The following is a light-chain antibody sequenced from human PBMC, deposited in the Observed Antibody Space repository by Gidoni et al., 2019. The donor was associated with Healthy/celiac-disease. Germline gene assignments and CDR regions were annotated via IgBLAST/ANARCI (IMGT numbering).Light chain of an antibody. CDR3: QQRSNWPPSLT. CDR2: DAS. Sequence: DIVLTQSPATLSLSPGERATLSCRASQSVSSYLAWYQQKPGQAPRLPIYDASNRATGIPARFSGSGSGTDFTLTISSLEPEDFAVYYCQQRSNWPPSLTFGGGTKVEIK. J-gene: IGKJ4*01. V-gene: IGKV3-11*01. CDR1: QSVSSY.